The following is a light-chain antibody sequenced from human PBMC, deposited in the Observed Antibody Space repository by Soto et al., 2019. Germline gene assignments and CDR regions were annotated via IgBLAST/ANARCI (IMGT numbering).Light chain of an antibody. CDR3: QQYNNWPPDT. CDR2: GAS. J-gene: IGKJ4*01. Sequence: EIVMTQSPATLSVSPGERATLSCRASQSVSSNLAWYQQKPGQAPRLLIYGASTRATGIPARFSGSGSGTEFTLTISSLQSEDFAVYYCQQYNNWPPDTFGGGTKLDIK. V-gene: IGKV3-15*01. CDR1: QSVSSN.